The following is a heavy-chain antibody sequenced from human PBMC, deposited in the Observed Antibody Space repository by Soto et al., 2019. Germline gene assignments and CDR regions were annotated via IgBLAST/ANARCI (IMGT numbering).Heavy chain of an antibody. Sequence: EVQLLESGGDLVQPGGSLRLSCAASGFTFSIFAMSWVRQSPGKGLEWVSTISGSGGGTYYADAVKGRFSISRDNSMGTLYLQMKSLRVEDTAIYYCAKEVSLGSTVDLGYWGQGTLVTVSS. V-gene: IGHV3-23*01. J-gene: IGHJ4*02. CDR3: AKEVSLGSTVDLGY. CDR2: ISGSGGGT. D-gene: IGHD7-27*01. CDR1: GFTFSIFA.